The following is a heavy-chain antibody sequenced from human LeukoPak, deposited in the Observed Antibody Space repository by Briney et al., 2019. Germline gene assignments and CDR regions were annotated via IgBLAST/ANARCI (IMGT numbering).Heavy chain of an antibody. CDR2: ISSSAGVI. D-gene: IGHD1-26*01. CDR3: AREAYGGSYDY. Sequence: GSLRLSCAASGFTFSDYYMSWIRQAPGKGLEWISYISSSAGVIYYADSVKGRFTISRGIAKNSLYLQMNSLRAEDTAVYYCAREAYGGSYDYWGQGTLVTVSS. V-gene: IGHV3-11*01. CDR1: GFTFSDYY. J-gene: IGHJ4*02.